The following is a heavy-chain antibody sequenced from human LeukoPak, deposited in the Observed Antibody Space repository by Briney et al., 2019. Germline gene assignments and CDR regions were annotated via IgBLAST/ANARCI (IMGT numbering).Heavy chain of an antibody. J-gene: IGHJ4*02. Sequence: SVKVSCKASGGTFSSYAISWVRQAPGQGLEWMGRIIPILGIANYAQRFQGRVTITADKSTSTAYMELSSLRSEDTAVYYCATENTSRWELLFDYWGQGTLVTVSS. CDR3: ATENTSRWELLFDY. CDR2: IIPILGIA. V-gene: IGHV1-69*04. D-gene: IGHD1-26*01. CDR1: GGTFSSYA.